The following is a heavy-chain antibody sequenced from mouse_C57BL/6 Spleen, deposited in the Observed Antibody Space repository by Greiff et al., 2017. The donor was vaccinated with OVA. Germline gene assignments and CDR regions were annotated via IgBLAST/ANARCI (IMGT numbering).Heavy chain of an antibody. CDR1: GFTFSDYY. V-gene: IGHV5-16*01. CDR3: ARGDYAMGY. Sequence: DVKLVESEGGLVQPGSSMKLSCTASGFTFSDYYMAWVRQVPEKGLEWVANINYDGSSTYYLDSLKSRFIISRDNAKKILYLQMSSLKSEDTATYYCARGDYAMGYWGQGTSVTVAS. J-gene: IGHJ4*01. CDR2: INYDGSST.